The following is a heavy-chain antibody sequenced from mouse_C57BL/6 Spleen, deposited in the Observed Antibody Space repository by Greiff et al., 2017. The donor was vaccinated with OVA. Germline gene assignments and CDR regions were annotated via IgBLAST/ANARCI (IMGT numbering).Heavy chain of an antibody. CDR3: VGRDFDY. J-gene: IGHJ2*01. V-gene: IGHV10-1*01. CDR2: ISSKSNNYAS. CDR1: GFSFNTYA. Sequence: EVQLVESGGGLVQPKGSLKLSCAASGFSFNTYAMNWVRQAPGQGLEWVACISSKSNNYASSYAVAVKDRVTISRDDSESMLYLQMNNLKAEDTAMYYGVGRDFDYWGQGTTLTVSS.